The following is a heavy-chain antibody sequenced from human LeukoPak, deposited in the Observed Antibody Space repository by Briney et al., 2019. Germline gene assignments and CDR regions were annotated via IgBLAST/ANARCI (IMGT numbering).Heavy chain of an antibody. V-gene: IGHV3-73*01. CDR1: GYTFTGYH. D-gene: IGHD4-17*01. J-gene: IGHJ4*02. CDR3: TRLTTVTKGGFDY. CDR2: IRSKANSYAT. Sequence: KVSCKASGYTFTGYHMHWVRQAPGQGLEWVGRIRSKANSYATAYAASVKGRFTISRDDSKNTAYLQMNSLKTEDTAVYYCTRLTTVTKGGFDYWGQGTLVTVSS.